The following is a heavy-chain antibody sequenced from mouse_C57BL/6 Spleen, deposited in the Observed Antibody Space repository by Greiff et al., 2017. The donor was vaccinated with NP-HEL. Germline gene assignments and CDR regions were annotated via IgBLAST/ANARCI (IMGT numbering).Heavy chain of an antibody. Sequence: QVQLQQPGAELVKPGASVKMSCKASGYTFTSYWITWVKQRPGQGLEWIGDIYPGSGSTNYNEKFKSKATLTVDTSSSTAYMQLSSLTSEDSAVYYCAVHGDYDDYAMDYWGQGTSVTVSS. CDR2: IYPGSGST. CDR1: GYTFTSYW. CDR3: AVHGDYDDYAMDY. J-gene: IGHJ4*01. V-gene: IGHV1-55*01. D-gene: IGHD2-4*01.